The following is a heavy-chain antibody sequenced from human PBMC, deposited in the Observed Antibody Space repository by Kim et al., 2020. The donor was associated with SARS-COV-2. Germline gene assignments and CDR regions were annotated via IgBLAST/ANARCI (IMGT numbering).Heavy chain of an antibody. CDR1: GFTFSIYA. V-gene: IGHV3-23*01. CDR2: ISGSGGST. CDR3: AKDRYFDWLLYYYYGMDV. D-gene: IGHD3-9*01. Sequence: GGSLRLSCAASGFTFSIYAMSWVRQAPGKGLEWVSAISGSGGSTYYADSVKGRFTISRDNSKNTLYLQMNSLRAEDTAVYYCAKDRYFDWLLYYYYGMDVWGQGTTVTVSS. J-gene: IGHJ6*02.